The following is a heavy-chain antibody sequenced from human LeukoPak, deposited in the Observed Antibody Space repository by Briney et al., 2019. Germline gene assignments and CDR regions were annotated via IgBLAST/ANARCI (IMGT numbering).Heavy chain of an antibody. CDR2: INQDGSER. Sequence: GGSLRLSCAASGFTFRSYWMSCVRQAPGKGLECVANINQDGSERFYVDSVKGRFTISRDNAKNSLYLQMNRLRAEDTAVYYCAKDLVLGGQGTLVTVSS. CDR3: AKDLVL. V-gene: IGHV3-7*04. CDR1: GFTFRSYW. J-gene: IGHJ4*02.